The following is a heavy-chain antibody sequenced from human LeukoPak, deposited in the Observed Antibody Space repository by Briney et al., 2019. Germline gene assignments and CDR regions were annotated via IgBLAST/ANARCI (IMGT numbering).Heavy chain of an antibody. CDR3: ARSWGEDY. D-gene: IGHD3-16*01. Sequence: SETLSLTCAVSGGSFSHYYWTSIRQPPGKGLEWIGEINHRGSTHYNPSLKSRVTISVDTSKNQFSLKLSSVTAADTAVYYCARSWGEDYWGQGTLVTVSS. CDR2: INHRGST. J-gene: IGHJ4*02. CDR1: GGSFSHYY. V-gene: IGHV4-34*01.